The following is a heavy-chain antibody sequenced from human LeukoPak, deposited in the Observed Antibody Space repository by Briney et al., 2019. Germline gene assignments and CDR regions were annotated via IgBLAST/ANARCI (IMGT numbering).Heavy chain of an antibody. CDR3: ARGFTYDFWSGNWFDP. Sequence: ASVKVSCKASGYTFTSYDINWVRQATGQGLEWMGWMNPNSGNTGHAQKFQGRVTMTRNTSISTAYMELSSLRSEDTAVYYCARGFTYDFWSGNWFDPWGQGTLVTVSS. D-gene: IGHD3-3*01. CDR1: GYTFTSYD. V-gene: IGHV1-8*01. CDR2: MNPNSGNT. J-gene: IGHJ5*02.